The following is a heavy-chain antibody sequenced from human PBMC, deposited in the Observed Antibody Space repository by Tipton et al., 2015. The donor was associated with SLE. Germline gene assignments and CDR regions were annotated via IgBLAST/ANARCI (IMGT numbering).Heavy chain of an antibody. J-gene: IGHJ4*02. Sequence: TLSLTCSVSGGSISSNYWIWIWQPPGKGLEWIGYISDGGGTNYNPSLKSRVTISVDPSKNQFSLRLTSVTAADTAVYYCARRYGTSFDYWDQGTLVTVSS. CDR2: ISDGGGT. CDR3: ARRYGTSFDY. CDR1: GGSISSNY. V-gene: IGHV4-59*08. D-gene: IGHD2-8*01.